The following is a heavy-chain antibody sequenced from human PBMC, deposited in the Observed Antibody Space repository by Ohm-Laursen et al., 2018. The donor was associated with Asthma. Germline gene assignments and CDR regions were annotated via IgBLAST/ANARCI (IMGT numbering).Heavy chain of an antibody. CDR1: GFTFSSYA. J-gene: IGHJ6*02. D-gene: IGHD2-15*01. Sequence: SLRLSCAASGFTFSSYAMSWVRQAPGKGLEWVSAISGSGGSTYYADSVKGRFTISRDNSKNTLYLQMNSLRAEDTAVYYCAKDSFDIVVVVAATPGHYGMDVWGQGTTVTVSS. CDR3: AKDSFDIVVVVAATPGHYGMDV. CDR2: ISGSGGST. V-gene: IGHV3-23*01.